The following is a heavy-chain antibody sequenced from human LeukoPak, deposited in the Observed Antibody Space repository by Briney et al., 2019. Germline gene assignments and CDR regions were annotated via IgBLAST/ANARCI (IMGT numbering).Heavy chain of an antibody. CDR3: ARDRANWGSDWFDP. CDR2: ISSSSSTI. D-gene: IGHD7-27*01. CDR1: GFTFSSYS. J-gene: IGHJ5*02. Sequence: GGSLRLSCAASGFTFSSYSMNWVRQAPGKGLEWVSYISSSSSTIYYADSVKGRFTISRDNAKNSLYLQMNSLRAEDTAVYYCARDRANWGSDWFDPWGQGTLVTVSS. V-gene: IGHV3-48*01.